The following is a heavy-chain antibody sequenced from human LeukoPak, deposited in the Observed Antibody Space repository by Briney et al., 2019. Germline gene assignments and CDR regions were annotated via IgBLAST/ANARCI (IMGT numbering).Heavy chain of an antibody. Sequence: GGSLRLSCRASGFTVPRNYMSWVRRAPGKGLKGFSVLYSDGSTYHADSVTGRFTISRDNSKNTLYLQMNSLRAKDTAVYYCARGQGGGSYGYRYWGQGTLVTVSS. CDR1: GFTVPRNY. V-gene: IGHV3-53*01. D-gene: IGHD5-18*01. CDR2: LYSDGST. CDR3: ARGQGGGSYGYRY. J-gene: IGHJ4*02.